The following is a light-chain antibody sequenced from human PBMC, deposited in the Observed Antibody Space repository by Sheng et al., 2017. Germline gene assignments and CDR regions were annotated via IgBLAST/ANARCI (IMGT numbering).Light chain of an antibody. V-gene: IGKV3D-15*03. J-gene: IGKJ2*01. CDR1: QTIGTY. Sequence: DIVMTQSPATLSVSPGERATLSCRASQTIGTYLAWYQQKPGQAPRLLIYAASIRATDIPARFSGSGSGTEFTLSISILQSEDFAVYHCQQYNIWPFTFGQGTKLEIK. CDR3: QQYNIWPFT. CDR2: AAS.